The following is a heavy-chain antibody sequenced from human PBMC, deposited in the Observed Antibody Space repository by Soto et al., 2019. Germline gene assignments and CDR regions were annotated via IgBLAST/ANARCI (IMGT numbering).Heavy chain of an antibody. CDR1: GGSISSGDYY. CDR3: AREQEEVYSSSWATTAPYGMDV. D-gene: IGHD6-13*01. CDR2: IYYSGST. Sequence: PSETLSLTCTVSGGSISSGDYYWSWIRQPPGKGLEWIGYIYYSGSTYYNPSLKSRVTISVDTSKNQFSLKLSSVTAADTAVYYCAREQEEVYSSSWATTAPYGMDVWGQGTTVTVSS. J-gene: IGHJ6*02. V-gene: IGHV4-30-4*01.